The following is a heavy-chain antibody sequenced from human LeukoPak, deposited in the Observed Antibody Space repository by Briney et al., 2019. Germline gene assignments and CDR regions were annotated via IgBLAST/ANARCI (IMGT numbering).Heavy chain of an antibody. CDR1: GFTFSSYS. D-gene: IGHD3-10*01. CDR3: ARVGFSYGSGSYYPFDY. V-gene: IGHV3-21*01. CDR2: ISSSSYI. J-gene: IGHJ4*02. Sequence: PGGSLRLSCAASGFTFSSYSMNWVRQAPGKGLEWVSAISSSSYIYYADSVKGRFTISRDNAKNSLYLQMNSLRAEDTAVYYCARVGFSYGSGSYYPFDYWGQGTLVTVSS.